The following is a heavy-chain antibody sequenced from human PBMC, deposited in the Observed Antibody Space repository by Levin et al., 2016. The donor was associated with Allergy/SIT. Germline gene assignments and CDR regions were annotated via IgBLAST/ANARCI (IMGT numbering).Heavy chain of an antibody. CDR1: GVSVNSGGYY. V-gene: IGHV4-31*03. D-gene: IGHD2-2*01. Sequence: SETLSLTCKVSGVSVNSGGYYWTWIRQHPGEGLEWIGNIYYDGNTNYNESLKSRLTISLGKSTNQFSLSLTSVTAADTAVYYCVRDVDSTAETYWGQGILVTVSS. CDR2: IYYDGNT. J-gene: IGHJ4*02. CDR3: VRDVDSTAETY.